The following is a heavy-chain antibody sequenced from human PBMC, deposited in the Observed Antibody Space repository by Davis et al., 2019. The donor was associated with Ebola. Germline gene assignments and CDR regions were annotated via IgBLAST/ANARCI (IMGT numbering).Heavy chain of an antibody. V-gene: IGHV1-46*01. D-gene: IGHD6-13*01. CDR3: ARDWWGSSSWYAF. CDR2: IDPKRESS. Sequence: ASVKVSCKASGYTFSDYHIHWVRQAPGQGLEWMGKIDPKRESSSYAQKLQGRVSLTRDTSRNTVYMEVNSLRFEDTAVYFCARDWWGSSSWYAFWGQGTLVTVSS. CDR1: GYTFSDYH. J-gene: IGHJ4*02.